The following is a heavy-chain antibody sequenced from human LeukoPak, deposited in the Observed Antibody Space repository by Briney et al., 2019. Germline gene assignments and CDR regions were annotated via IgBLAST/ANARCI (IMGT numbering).Heavy chain of an antibody. V-gene: IGHV3-30*04. Sequence: GGSLRLSCAASGFTFSRYSMNWVRQAPGKGLEWVAVISYDGSNKYYADSVKGRFTISRDNSKNTLYLQMNSLRAEDTAVYYCARVGGSGWLIKYMDVWGKGTTVTVSS. J-gene: IGHJ6*03. CDR3: ARVGGSGWLIKYMDV. CDR2: ISYDGSNK. CDR1: GFTFSRYS. D-gene: IGHD6-19*01.